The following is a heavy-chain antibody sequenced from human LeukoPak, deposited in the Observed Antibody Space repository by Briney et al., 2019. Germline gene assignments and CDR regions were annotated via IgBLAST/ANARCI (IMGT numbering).Heavy chain of an antibody. V-gene: IGHV3-23*01. CDR1: RFTFSSYA. Sequence: GGSLRLSCAASRFTFSSYAMSWVRQAPGKGLEWVSAISGSGGSTYYADSVKGRFTISRDNAKNSLYLQMNSLRAEDTAVYYCAKLYCSGGSCYSGYYYMDVWGKGTTVTISS. CDR2: ISGSGGST. J-gene: IGHJ6*03. CDR3: AKLYCSGGSCYSGYYYMDV. D-gene: IGHD2-15*01.